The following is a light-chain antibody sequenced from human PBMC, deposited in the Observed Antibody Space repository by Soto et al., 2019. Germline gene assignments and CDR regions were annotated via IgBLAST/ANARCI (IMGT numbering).Light chain of an antibody. Sequence: QSVLTQPRSASRTPGQRVTISCSGSSSNIGSNYVFWYQQLPGTAPKLLIYRNNQRPSGVPDRFSGSKSGTSTSLAISGLRSEDEADYYCAAWDDSLSALYVFGTGTNVTVL. CDR3: AAWDDSLSALYV. CDR1: SSNIGSNY. J-gene: IGLJ1*01. CDR2: RNN. V-gene: IGLV1-47*01.